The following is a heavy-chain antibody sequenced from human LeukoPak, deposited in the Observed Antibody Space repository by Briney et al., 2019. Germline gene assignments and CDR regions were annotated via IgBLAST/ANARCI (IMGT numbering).Heavy chain of an antibody. J-gene: IGHJ6*03. V-gene: IGHV1-18*01. D-gene: IGHD2-2*01. CDR1: GYTFTSYG. CDR3: ARGGYCSSTSCPNYYYYYYMDV. CDR2: ISAYNGNT. Sequence: ASVKVSCKASGYTFTSYGISWVRQAPGQGVEWMGWISAYNGNTNYAQKLQGRVTMTTDTSTSTAYMELRSLRPDDTAVYYCARGGYCSSTSCPNYYYYYYMDVWGKGTTVTVSS.